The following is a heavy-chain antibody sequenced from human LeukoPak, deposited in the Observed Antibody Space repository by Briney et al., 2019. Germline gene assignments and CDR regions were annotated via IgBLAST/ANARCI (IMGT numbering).Heavy chain of an antibody. CDR1: GGSISNYY. CDR2: IYYSGST. Sequence: SETLSLTCTVSGGSISNYYWSWIRQPPGKGLEWIGYIYYSGSTNYNPSLKSRVTMSVDTSKNQFSLKLSSVTAADTAVYYCARGPCSSSTCPSRGAFDIWGQGTMVTVSS. CDR3: ARGPCSSSTCPSRGAFDI. D-gene: IGHD2-2*01. J-gene: IGHJ3*02. V-gene: IGHV4-59*12.